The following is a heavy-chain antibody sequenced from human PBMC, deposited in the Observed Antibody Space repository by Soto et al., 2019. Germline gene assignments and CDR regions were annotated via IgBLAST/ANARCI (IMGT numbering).Heavy chain of an antibody. CDR2: ISWNSSTI. J-gene: IGHJ4*02. V-gene: IGHV3-9*01. CDR3: AKDIAARPPYYCDY. Sequence: GGSLRISCAASGFTFSNYAMHRVRQAPGKGLEWVSGISWNSSTIAYADSVEGRFTISRDNAKNSLYLRMNSLRAEDTALYYCAKDIAARPPYYCDYWGQGTLVTVSS. D-gene: IGHD6-6*01. CDR1: GFTFSNYA.